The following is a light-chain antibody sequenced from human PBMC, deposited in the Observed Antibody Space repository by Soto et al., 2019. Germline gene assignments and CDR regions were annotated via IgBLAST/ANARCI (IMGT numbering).Light chain of an antibody. Sequence: EIVLTQSPGTLSLSPGERATLSCRASQSVSSIYFAWYQQKPGQAPRLLIYGASSRATGIQNRFRGSGSRTDFSLTISRLEPEDFAVYYCQQFGTSPPSTFGQGTRL. J-gene: IGKJ5*01. CDR1: QSVSSIY. CDR2: GAS. CDR3: QQFGTSPPST. V-gene: IGKV3-20*01.